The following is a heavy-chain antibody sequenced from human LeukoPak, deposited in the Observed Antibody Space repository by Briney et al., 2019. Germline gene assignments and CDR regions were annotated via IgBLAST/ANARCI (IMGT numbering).Heavy chain of an antibody. CDR3: ARDRKYYYHMDV. CDR2: ISHSGST. V-gene: IGHV4-34*01. D-gene: IGHD1-14*01. CDR1: GGSFSGYY. J-gene: IGHJ6*03. Sequence: PSETLSLTCAVYGGSFSGYYWSWIRQPPGKGLEWIGEISHSGSTNYNPSLKSRVTISVDTSKNQFSLKLSSVTAADTAVYYCARDRKYYYHMDVWGKGTTVTVSS.